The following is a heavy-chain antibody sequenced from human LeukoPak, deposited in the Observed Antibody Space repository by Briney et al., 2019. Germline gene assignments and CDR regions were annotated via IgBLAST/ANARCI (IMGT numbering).Heavy chain of an antibody. CDR3: ARGSSSWYYFDY. D-gene: IGHD6-13*01. V-gene: IGHV4-31*03. CDR1: GGSISSGGYY. CDR2: IYYSGST. Sequence: SQTLSLTCTVSGGSISSGGYYWSWIRQHPGKGLEWIGYIYYSGSTYYNSSLKSRVTISVDTSKNQFSLKLSSVTAADTAVYYCARGSSSWYYFDYWGQGTLVTVSS. J-gene: IGHJ4*02.